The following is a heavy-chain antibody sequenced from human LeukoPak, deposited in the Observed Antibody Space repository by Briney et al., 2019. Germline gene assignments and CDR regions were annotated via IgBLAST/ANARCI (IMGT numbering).Heavy chain of an antibody. Sequence: SQTLSLTCTVSGGSISSGGYYWSWIRQHPGKGLERIGYIYYSGSTYYNPSLKSRVTISVDTSKNQFSLKLSSVTAADTAVYYCAREVVRGVFDYWGQGTLVTVSS. CDR1: GGSISSGGYY. CDR2: IYYSGST. J-gene: IGHJ4*02. CDR3: AREVVRGVFDY. D-gene: IGHD3-10*01. V-gene: IGHV4-31*03.